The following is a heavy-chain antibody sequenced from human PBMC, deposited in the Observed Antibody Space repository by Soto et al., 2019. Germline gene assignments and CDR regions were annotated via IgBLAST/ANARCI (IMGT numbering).Heavy chain of an antibody. Sequence: PSETLSLTCAVSGGSISNYYWSWIRQPPGRGLEWIGYIYYSGSTNYNPSLKSRVTISVDTSKNQFSLKLSSVTAADTAVYYCARGMAEEQIFYYFDYWGQGALVTVSS. V-gene: IGHV4-59*01. J-gene: IGHJ4*02. CDR2: IYYSGST. CDR3: ARGMAEEQIFYYFDY. CDR1: GGSISNYY. D-gene: IGHD3-9*01.